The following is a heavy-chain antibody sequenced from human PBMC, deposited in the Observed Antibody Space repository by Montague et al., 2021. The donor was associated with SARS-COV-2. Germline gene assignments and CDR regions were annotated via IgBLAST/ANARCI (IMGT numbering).Heavy chain of an antibody. CDR1: GFTFSSYA. V-gene: IGHV3-30-3*01. J-gene: IGHJ6*02. CDR3: ARVIVVGYYGMDV. CDR2: ISYDGSNK. Sequence: SLRLSFSASGFTFSSYAMRWVRQAPGKGLEWVAVISYDGSNKYYADSVKGRFTISRDNSKNTLYLQMNSLRAEDTAVYYCARVIVVGYYGMDVWGQGTTVTVSS. D-gene: IGHD3-22*01.